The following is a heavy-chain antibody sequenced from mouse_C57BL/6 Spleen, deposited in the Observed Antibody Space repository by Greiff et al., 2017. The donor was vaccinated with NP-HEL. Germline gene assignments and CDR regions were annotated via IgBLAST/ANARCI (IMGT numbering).Heavy chain of an antibody. D-gene: IGHD1-1*01. CDR2: IDPNSGGT. CDR3: ARAITTVVAGGNYLDY. CDR1: GYTFTSYW. Sequence: VQLQQPGAELVKPGASVKLSCKASGYTFTSYWMHWVKQRPGRGLEWIGRIDPNSGGTKYNEKFKSKATLTVDKPSSTAYMQLSSLTSEDSAVYSGARAITTVVAGGNYLDYWGQGTTLTVSS. V-gene: IGHV1-72*01. J-gene: IGHJ2*01.